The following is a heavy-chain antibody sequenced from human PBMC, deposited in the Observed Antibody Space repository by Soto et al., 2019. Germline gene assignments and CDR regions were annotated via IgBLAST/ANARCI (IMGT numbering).Heavy chain of an antibody. Sequence: GASVKVSCKTSGGTFSSYAINWVRQAPGLGLEWMGGIIPIFGTANYAQKFQGRVTITAEESTSTAYMELSSLRSEDTAVYYCARVSILPHYYYYGMDVWGQGTTVTVSS. J-gene: IGHJ6*02. CDR1: GGTFSSYA. CDR2: IIPIFGTA. CDR3: ARVSILPHYYYYGMDV. D-gene: IGHD3-16*02. V-gene: IGHV1-69*13.